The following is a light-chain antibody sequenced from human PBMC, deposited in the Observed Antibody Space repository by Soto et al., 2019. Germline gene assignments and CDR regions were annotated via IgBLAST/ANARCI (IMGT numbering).Light chain of an antibody. V-gene: IGLV2-23*01. Sequence: QSVLTQPASVSGSPGQSITISCSGTRGDIGNYNLVSWYQQRPGKVPKLIIYEGSKRPSGVSNRFSGSKSGNTASLTISGLQAEDEAEYYCCSYAGSDNMVFGGGTKLTVL. CDR3: CSYAGSDNMV. CDR2: EGS. CDR1: RGDIGNYNL. J-gene: IGLJ2*01.